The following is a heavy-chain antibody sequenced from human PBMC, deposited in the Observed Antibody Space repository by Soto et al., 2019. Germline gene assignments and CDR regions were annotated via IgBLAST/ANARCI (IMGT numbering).Heavy chain of an antibody. J-gene: IGHJ4*02. Sequence: QLQLQESGPGLVKPSETLSLTCTVSGGSISSSSYYWGWIRQPPGKGLEWIGSIYYSGSTYYNPSLKSRVTISVDTSKNQFSLKLSSVTAADTAVYYCARHGANWNDWDYWGQGTLVTVSS. CDR2: IYYSGST. CDR1: GGSISSSSYY. D-gene: IGHD1-1*01. CDR3: ARHGANWNDWDY. V-gene: IGHV4-39*01.